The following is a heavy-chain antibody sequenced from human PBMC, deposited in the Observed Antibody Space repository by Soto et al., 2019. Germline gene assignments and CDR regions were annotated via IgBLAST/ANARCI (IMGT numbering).Heavy chain of an antibody. CDR3: ATGHYYYYGMDV. Sequence: PSAPLALTCTVSGGSIISSSYYWVWILQPPGKGLEWIGSIYYSGSTYYNPSLKSRVTISVDTSKNQFSLKLSSVTAADTAVYYCATGHYYYYGMDVWGQGTTVTVSS. CDR2: IYYSGST. J-gene: IGHJ6*02. CDR1: GGSIISSSYY. D-gene: IGHD7-27*01. V-gene: IGHV4-39*01.